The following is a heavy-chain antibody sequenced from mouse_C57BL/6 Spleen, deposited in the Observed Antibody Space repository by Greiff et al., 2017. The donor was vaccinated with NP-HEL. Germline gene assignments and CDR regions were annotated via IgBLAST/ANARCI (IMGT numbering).Heavy chain of an antibody. Sequence: QVQLQQSGAELVKPGASVKLSCKASGYTFTEYTIHWVKQRSGQGLEWIGWFYPGSGSIKYNEKFKDKATLTADKSSSTVYMALSRLTSEDSAVYFCARHGDYGSSYDYYAMDYWGQGTSVTVSS. J-gene: IGHJ4*01. D-gene: IGHD1-1*01. CDR3: ARHGDYGSSYDYYAMDY. CDR2: FYPGSGSI. CDR1: GYTFTEYT. V-gene: IGHV1-62-2*01.